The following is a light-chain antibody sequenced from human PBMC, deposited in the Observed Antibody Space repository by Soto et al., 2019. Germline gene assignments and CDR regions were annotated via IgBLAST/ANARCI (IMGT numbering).Light chain of an antibody. Sequence: QSVLTQPPSASGTPGQRVSISCSGSDSNIGDNAVNWFQQLPGTAPKLLIYGTNNRPSGVPDRFSGSKSGMSASLAITGLQAADEANYYCQSYDNSLSGSRVFGGGTKLTVL. V-gene: IGLV1-40*01. J-gene: IGLJ3*02. CDR2: GTN. CDR1: DSNIGDNA. CDR3: QSYDNSLSGSRV.